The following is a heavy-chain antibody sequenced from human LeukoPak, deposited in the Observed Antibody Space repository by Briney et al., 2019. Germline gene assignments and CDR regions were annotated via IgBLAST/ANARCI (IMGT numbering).Heavy chain of an antibody. V-gene: IGHV4-31*03. D-gene: IGHD3-16*02. J-gene: IGHJ4*02. CDR2: IYYVGNT. CDR1: GGSISSGGNY. CDR3: ARVEVIGSTRYFDY. Sequence: SETLSLTCTVSGGSISSGGNYWSWLRQLPGKGLEWLGYIYYVGNTNYNPSLKSRLSMSVDTSKNQFSLSLTSVTAADTAVYYCARVEVIGSTRYFDYWGQGAMVSVSA.